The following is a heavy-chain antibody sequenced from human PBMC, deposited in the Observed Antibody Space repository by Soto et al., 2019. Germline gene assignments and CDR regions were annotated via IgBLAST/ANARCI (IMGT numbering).Heavy chain of an antibody. CDR1: GGTFSSYA. Sequence: SSVKVSCKASGGTFSSYAISWVRQAPGQGLEWMGGIIPIFSTPNYAQKFQGGVTIAADESTSTAYMELSSLRSEDTAVYYCARDKGQRDYYDSRLDAFDIWGQGTIVTVTS. CDR3: ARDKGQRDYYDSRLDAFDI. J-gene: IGHJ3*02. CDR2: IIPIFSTP. D-gene: IGHD3-22*01. V-gene: IGHV1-69*13.